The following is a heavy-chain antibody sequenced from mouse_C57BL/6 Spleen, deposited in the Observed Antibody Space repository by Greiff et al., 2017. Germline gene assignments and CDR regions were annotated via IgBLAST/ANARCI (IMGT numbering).Heavy chain of an antibody. CDR3: ARSYGSSYWYFDV. D-gene: IGHD1-1*01. J-gene: IGHJ1*03. CDR1: GFNIKNTY. Sequence: VQLQQSVAELVRPGASVKLSCTASGFNIKNTYMHCVKQRPEQGLEWIGRIDPANGNTKYAPKFQGKATITADTSSNTAYLQLSSLTSEDTAIYYCARSYGSSYWYFDVWGTGTTVTVSS. CDR2: IDPANGNT. V-gene: IGHV14-3*01.